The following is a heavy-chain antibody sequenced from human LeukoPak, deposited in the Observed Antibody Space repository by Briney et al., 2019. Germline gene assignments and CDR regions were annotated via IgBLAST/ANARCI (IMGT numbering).Heavy chain of an antibody. D-gene: IGHD5-12*01. CDR2: IYHSGST. V-gene: IGHV4-30-2*01. Sequence: SETLSLTCAVSGGSISSGGYSWSWIRQPPGKGLEWIGYIYHSGSTYYNPSLKSRVTISVDRSKNQFSLKLSSVTAADTAVYYCARVYSGYDWSFDYWSQGTLVTVSS. CDR3: ARVYSGYDWSFDY. J-gene: IGHJ4*02. CDR1: GGSISSGGYS.